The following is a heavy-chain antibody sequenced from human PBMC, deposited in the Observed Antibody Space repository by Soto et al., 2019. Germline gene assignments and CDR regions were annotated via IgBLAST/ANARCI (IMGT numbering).Heavy chain of an antibody. CDR3: ARDGTTYYDFWSGYYSGTPTYYYYGMDV. CDR2: IYHSGST. D-gene: IGHD3-3*01. J-gene: IGHJ6*02. V-gene: IGHV4-4*02. Sequence: SETLSLTCAVSGGSISSSNWWSWVRQPPGKGLEWIGEIYHSGSTNYNPSLKSRVTISVDKSKNQFSLKLSSVTAADTAVYYCARDGTTYYDFWSGYYSGTPTYYYYGMDVWGQGTTVT. CDR1: GGSISSSNW.